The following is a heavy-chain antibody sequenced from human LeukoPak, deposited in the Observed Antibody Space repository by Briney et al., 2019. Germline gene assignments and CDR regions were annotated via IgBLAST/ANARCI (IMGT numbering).Heavy chain of an antibody. CDR2: IIPIFGTA. CDR1: GGTFSSYA. J-gene: IGHJ6*04. D-gene: IGHD3-10*01. Sequence: GASVKVSCTASGGTFSSYAISWVRQAPGQGLEWMGGIIPIFGTANYAQKFQGRVTITADESTSTAYMELSSLRSEDTAVYYCASFYGSGNYHRDYYYGMDVWGKGTTVTVSS. V-gene: IGHV1-69*01. CDR3: ASFYGSGNYHRDYYYGMDV.